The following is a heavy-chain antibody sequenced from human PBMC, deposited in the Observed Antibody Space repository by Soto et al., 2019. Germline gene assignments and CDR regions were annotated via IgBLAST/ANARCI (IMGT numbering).Heavy chain of an antibody. CDR1: GGSISSSDYY. CDR3: ARAPDR. CDR2: IYHSGST. V-gene: IGHV4-30-2*01. Sequence: QLQLQESGSGLLKPSQTLSLTCAVSGGSISSSDYYWSRIRQPPGKGLEWIGYIYHSGSTYYNPSLKSRVIISVARSKNQFSLNRRSVTAADTCVYYCARAPDRWGQGTLVNGSS. J-gene: IGHJ5*02.